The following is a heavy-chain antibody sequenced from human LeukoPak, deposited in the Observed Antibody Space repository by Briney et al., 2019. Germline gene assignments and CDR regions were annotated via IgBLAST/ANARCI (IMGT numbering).Heavy chain of an antibody. CDR3: ARGYFDWLPLRYYGMDV. J-gene: IGHJ6*02. Sequence: GGSLRLSCAASGFTFSSYSMNWVRQAPGKGLEWVSSISSSSSYIYYADSVKGRFTISRDNAKNSLYLQMNSLRAEDTAVYYCARGYFDWLPLRYYGMDVWGQGTTVTVSS. D-gene: IGHD3-9*01. V-gene: IGHV3-21*01. CDR1: GFTFSSYS. CDR2: ISSSSSYI.